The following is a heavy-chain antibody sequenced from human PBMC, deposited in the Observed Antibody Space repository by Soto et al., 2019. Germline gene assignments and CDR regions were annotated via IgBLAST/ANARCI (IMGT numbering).Heavy chain of an antibody. J-gene: IGHJ4*02. CDR2: MWYDGSNQ. CDR1: GFTFRSYA. CDR3: ARDRIYGGNSPYFDY. V-gene: IGHV3-33*01. Sequence: QVQLVESGGGVVQPGASLRLACAASGFTFRSYAMHWVRQTPRKGLEWAAIMWYDGSNQYYADSVKGRFTISRDNSNSTLYLEMNSLRVEDTAVYYCARDRIYGGNSPYFDYWGQGVLVTVSS. D-gene: IGHD4-17*01.